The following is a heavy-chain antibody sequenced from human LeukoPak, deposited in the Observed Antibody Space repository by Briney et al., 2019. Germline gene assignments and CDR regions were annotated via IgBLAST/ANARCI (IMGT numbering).Heavy chain of an antibody. CDR2: IYYSGRT. CDR3: ARFYTNWFDP. V-gene: IGHV4-59*01. D-gene: IGHD2/OR15-2a*01. Sequence: NSSETLSLTCTVSGGSISSYYWSWIRQPPGKGLEWIGYIYYSGRTNYNPSLKSRVTISVDPSKNQFSLKLSSVTAADTAVYYCARFYTNWFDPWGQGTLVTVSS. J-gene: IGHJ5*02. CDR1: GGSISSYY.